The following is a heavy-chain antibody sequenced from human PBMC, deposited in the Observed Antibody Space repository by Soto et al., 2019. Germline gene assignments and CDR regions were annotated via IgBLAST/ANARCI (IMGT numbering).Heavy chain of an antibody. J-gene: IGHJ4*02. V-gene: IGHV3-74*01. CDR3: ARGGFSGSGSFIQGDY. Sequence: EVQLVESGGGLVQPGWSLRLSCAASGFTFSSYWMHWVRQAPGKGLVWVSRIKSDGSNINYADSVKGRFTISRDNAKNTLYLQMNSLRAEDTAIYYCARGGFSGSGSFIQGDYWGQGTLVTVSS. D-gene: IGHD3-10*01. CDR2: IKSDGSNI. CDR1: GFTFSSYW.